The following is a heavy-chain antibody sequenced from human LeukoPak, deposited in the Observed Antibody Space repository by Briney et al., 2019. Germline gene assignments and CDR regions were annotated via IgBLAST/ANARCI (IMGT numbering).Heavy chain of an antibody. Sequence: ASVKVSCKASGYTFTSYGISWVRQTPGQGLEWMGWISAYNGNTNYAQKLQGRVTMTTDTSTSTACMELRSLRSEDTAVYYCARAENRNRAPYCSGGSCYSDWDYWGQGTLVTVSS. J-gene: IGHJ4*02. D-gene: IGHD2-15*01. CDR3: ARAENRNRAPYCSGGSCYSDWDY. CDR1: GYTFTSYG. V-gene: IGHV1-18*01. CDR2: ISAYNGNT.